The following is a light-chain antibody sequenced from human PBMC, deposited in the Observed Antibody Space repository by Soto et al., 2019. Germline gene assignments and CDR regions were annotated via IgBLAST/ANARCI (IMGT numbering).Light chain of an antibody. CDR2: GAS. J-gene: IGKJ2*01. V-gene: IGKV3-20*01. CDR3: QHYASSPPFT. Sequence: EIVLTQSPGTLSLSPGERATLSCRASQRVSSSYLAWYQQKPGQAPRLRIYGASSRATGIPDRFSGSGSGTDFPLTISRLEPEDLAVYFCQHYASSPPFTFGQGTKVEI. CDR1: QRVSSSY.